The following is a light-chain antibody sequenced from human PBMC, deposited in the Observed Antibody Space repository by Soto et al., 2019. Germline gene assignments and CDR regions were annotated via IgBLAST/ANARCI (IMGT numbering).Light chain of an antibody. CDR1: QSISSY. CDR3: QQHYSFPPT. Sequence: VIWITQSPSLLSASTGDRVNISCRMSQSISSYLAWYQQKPGKAPEHLIYAASTLQSGVPSRFSGSGSGTEFTLTISCLQSEDFATYYCQQHYSFPPTFGQGTKLEIK. CDR2: AAS. J-gene: IGKJ2*01. V-gene: IGKV1D-8*03.